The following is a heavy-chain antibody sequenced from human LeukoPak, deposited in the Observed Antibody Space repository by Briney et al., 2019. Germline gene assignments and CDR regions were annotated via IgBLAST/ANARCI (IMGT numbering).Heavy chain of an antibody. D-gene: IGHD3-10*02. Sequence: GESLKISCKGSGYTFTTYWVGWVRQMPGKGLEWAGIIHPGDSDTRYSPSFQGQVTISADKSISTAYLQWSSLKASDTATYYCARLVATTMFMDRFDYWGQGTLVTVAS. CDR2: IHPGDSDT. CDR1: GYTFTTYW. J-gene: IGHJ4*02. V-gene: IGHV5-51*01. CDR3: ARLVATTMFMDRFDY.